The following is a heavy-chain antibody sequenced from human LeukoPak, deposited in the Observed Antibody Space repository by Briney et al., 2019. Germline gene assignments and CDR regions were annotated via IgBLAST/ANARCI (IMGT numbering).Heavy chain of an antibody. CDR3: ASRNDILTGYVFDF. D-gene: IGHD3-9*01. V-gene: IGHV4-39*01. CDR2: IYYSGST. Sequence: SETLSLTCTVSGGSVSSSIYYWGWIRQPPGKGLEWIGSIYYSGSTSYIPSLKSRVTISVDTSKNQFSLKLTSVTAADTTVYYCASRNDILTGYVFDFWGQGTLVTVSS. CDR1: GGSVSSSIYY. J-gene: IGHJ4*02.